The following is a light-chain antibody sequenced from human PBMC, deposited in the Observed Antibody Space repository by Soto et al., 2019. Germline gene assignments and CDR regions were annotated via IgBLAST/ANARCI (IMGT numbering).Light chain of an antibody. Sequence: DRVTITCRASQGIGVYLAWFQQRPGNVPKLLIYAASTLQSGVPSRFSGSGSGTDFTLTISSLQPEDVATYYCQKYNSAPLTFGGGTKVEIK. V-gene: IGKV1-27*01. CDR2: AAS. CDR3: QKYNSAPLT. CDR1: QGIGVY. J-gene: IGKJ4*01.